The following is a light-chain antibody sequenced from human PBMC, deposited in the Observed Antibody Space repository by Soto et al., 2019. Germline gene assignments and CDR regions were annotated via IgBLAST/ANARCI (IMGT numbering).Light chain of an antibody. CDR3: QQSHGT. CDR1: QSITSY. CDR2: SAS. V-gene: IGKV1-39*01. Sequence: DIQMTQSPSSLSASVGDRVTITCRASQSITSYLNWYQQRPGKAPKLLIYSASSLPSGVPSRFSGSGSGTDFTRTISSLQPEDFATYYCQQSHGTFGQGTKVEIK. J-gene: IGKJ1*01.